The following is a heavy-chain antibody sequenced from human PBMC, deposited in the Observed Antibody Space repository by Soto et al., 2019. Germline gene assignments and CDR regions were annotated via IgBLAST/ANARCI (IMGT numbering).Heavy chain of an antibody. CDR3: ARSTSSGTFWFDP. D-gene: IGHD6-13*01. CDR2: IYYSGST. Sequence: SETLSLTCTVSGGSISSYYWSWIRQPPGKGLEWIGYIYYSGSTDYNPSLKSRVTISVDTSKNQFSLKLSSVTAADTAVYYCARSTSSGTFWFDPWGQGTLVTVAS. J-gene: IGHJ5*02. V-gene: IGHV4-59*01. CDR1: GGSISSYY.